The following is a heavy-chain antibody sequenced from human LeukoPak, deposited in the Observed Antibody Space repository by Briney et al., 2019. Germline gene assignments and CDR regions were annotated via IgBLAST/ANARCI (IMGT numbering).Heavy chain of an antibody. V-gene: IGHV4-39*07. CDR2: IYYSGST. J-gene: IGHJ5*02. CDR3: ARSRILTWFDP. Sequence: TSETLSLTCTVSGGSISSSSYYWGWIRQPPGKGLEWIGSIYYSGSTYYNPSLKSRVTISVDTSKNQFSLKLSSVTAADTAVYYCARSRILTWFDPWGQGTLVTVSS. CDR1: GGSISSSSYY. D-gene: IGHD1-14*01.